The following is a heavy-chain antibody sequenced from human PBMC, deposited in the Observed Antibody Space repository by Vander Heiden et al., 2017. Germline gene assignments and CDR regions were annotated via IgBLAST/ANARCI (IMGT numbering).Heavy chain of an antibody. CDR3: ALDDGGTDGYYFDY. Sequence: EVQLVESGGGLVKPGGSLSLSCAASGFTFGSYSMNWVRQDPGNGLEGVSSISSSSSYIYYADSVKGRFTISRENAKNSLYLQMNSLRAEDTAVYYCALDDGGTDGYYFDYWGQGTLVTVSS. CDR2: ISSSSSYI. J-gene: IGHJ4*02. CDR1: GFTFGSYS. D-gene: IGHD4-17*01. V-gene: IGHV3-21*01.